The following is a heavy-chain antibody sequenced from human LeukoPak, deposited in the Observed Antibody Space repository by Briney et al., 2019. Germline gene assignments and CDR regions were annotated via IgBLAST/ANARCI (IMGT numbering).Heavy chain of an antibody. D-gene: IGHD4-17*01. CDR3: ARVRDGDYTEVFDY. V-gene: IGHV4-31*03. Sequence: SQTLSLTCTVSGGSISSGGYYWSWIRQHPGKGLEWIEYIYYSGSTNYNPSLKSRVTISVDTSKNQFSLKLSSVTAADTAVYYCARVRDGDYTEVFDYWGQGTLVTVSS. J-gene: IGHJ4*02. CDR1: GGSISSGGYY. CDR2: IYYSGST.